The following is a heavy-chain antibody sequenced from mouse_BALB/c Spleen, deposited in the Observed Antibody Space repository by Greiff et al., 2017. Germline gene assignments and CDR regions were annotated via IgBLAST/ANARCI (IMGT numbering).Heavy chain of an antibody. CDR1: GFNIKDTY. D-gene: IGHD2-3*01. Sequence: EVQLQQSGAQLVKPGASVKLSCTASGFNIKDTYMHWVKQRPEQGLEWIGRIDPANGNTKYDPKFQGKATITADTSSNTAYLQLSSLTSEDTAVYYCARMGSDGYYGGFAYWGQGTLVTVSA. V-gene: IGHV14-3*02. J-gene: IGHJ3*01. CDR3: ARMGSDGYYGGFAY. CDR2: IDPANGNT.